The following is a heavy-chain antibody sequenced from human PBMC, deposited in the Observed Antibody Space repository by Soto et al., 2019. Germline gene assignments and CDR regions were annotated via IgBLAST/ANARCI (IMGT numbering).Heavy chain of an antibody. V-gene: IGHV3-23*01. J-gene: IGHJ4*02. D-gene: IGHD2-2*01. Sequence: EVQLLESGGGLVQPGGSLRLSCAASGFIFSNYAMSWVRQAPGKGLEWVSTISDSGGSTYYADPVKGRFTIPRDNSKNTLYLQISSLSAEDTAVYYCAKGRGSSTSCYDYRGQGTLVTVSS. CDR3: AKGRGSSTSCYDY. CDR1: GFIFSNYA. CDR2: ISDSGGST.